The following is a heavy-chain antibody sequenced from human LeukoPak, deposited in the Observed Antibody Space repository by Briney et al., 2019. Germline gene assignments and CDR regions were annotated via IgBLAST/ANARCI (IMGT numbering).Heavy chain of an antibody. J-gene: IGHJ4*02. Sequence: SETLSLTCTVSGYSINSGFYWGWIRPPPGKGLEWIGSIYHSGSTHYKSSLKSRVTISVDKSKNQFSLKLSSVTAADTAVYYCARLVTMVRGVKVWGPDYWGQGTLVTVSS. V-gene: IGHV4-38-2*02. CDR2: IYHSGST. CDR1: GYSINSGFY. D-gene: IGHD3-10*01. CDR3: ARLVTMVRGVKVWGPDY.